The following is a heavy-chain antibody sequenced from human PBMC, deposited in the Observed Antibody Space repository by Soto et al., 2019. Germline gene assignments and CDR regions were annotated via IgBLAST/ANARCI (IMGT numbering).Heavy chain of an antibody. Sequence: QVQLVESGGGVVQPGRSLRLSCAASGFTFSSYGMHWVRQAPGKGLEWVAVISYDGSNKYYADSVKGRFTISRDNSKNTLYLQMNSLRAEDTAVYYCAKDPGIAVAVLNWCDPWGQGTLVTVSS. CDR3: AKDPGIAVAVLNWCDP. D-gene: IGHD6-19*01. J-gene: IGHJ5*02. CDR1: GFTFSSYG. V-gene: IGHV3-30*18. CDR2: ISYDGSNK.